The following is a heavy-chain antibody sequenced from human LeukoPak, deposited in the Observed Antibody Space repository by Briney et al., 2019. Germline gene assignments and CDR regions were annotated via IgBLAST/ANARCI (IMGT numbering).Heavy chain of an antibody. CDR1: GGSFSGYY. V-gene: IGHV4-34*01. J-gene: IGHJ4*02. Sequence: PETLSLTCAVYGGSFSGYYWSWIRQPPGKGLEWIGEINHSGSTNYNPSLKSRVTISVDTSKNQFSLKLSSVTAADTAVYYCARGPVVRGVIITWPYYFDYWGQGTLVTVSS. CDR2: INHSGST. D-gene: IGHD3-10*01. CDR3: ARGPVVRGVIITWPYYFDY.